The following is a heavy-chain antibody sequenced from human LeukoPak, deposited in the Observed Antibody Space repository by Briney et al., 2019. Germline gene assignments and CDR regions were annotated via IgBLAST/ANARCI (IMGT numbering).Heavy chain of an antibody. CDR2: IAYHGNTE. CDR3: AKDWGSGGWYNYFDP. Sequence: GGSLRLSCAVSGFTISSHGMHWVCQAPGKGPEWVAMIAYHGNTEYYGDSVKGRFTISRDNSKNTLYLQMDSLRAEDTAVYHCAKDWGSGGWYNYFDPWGQGTLVTISS. V-gene: IGHV3-30*18. D-gene: IGHD6-19*01. J-gene: IGHJ5*02. CDR1: GFTISSHG.